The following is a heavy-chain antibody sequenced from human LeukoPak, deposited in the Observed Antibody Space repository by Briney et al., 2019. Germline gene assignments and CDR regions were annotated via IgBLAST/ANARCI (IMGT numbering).Heavy chain of an antibody. CDR3: ARVSFKGID. Sequence: SETLSLTCTVSGGSISSYYWSWIRQPPGKGLEWIAYIYYTGSTNYNPSLKSRVTISVDTSKNQFSQKLSSVTAADTAVYYCARVSFKGIDWGQGTLVTVSS. CDR1: GGSISSYY. CDR2: IYYTGST. V-gene: IGHV4-59*01. J-gene: IGHJ4*02. D-gene: IGHD2-21*01.